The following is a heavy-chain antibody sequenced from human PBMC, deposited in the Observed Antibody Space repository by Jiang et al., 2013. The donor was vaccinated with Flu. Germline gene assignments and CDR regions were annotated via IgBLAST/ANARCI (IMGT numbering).Heavy chain of an antibody. V-gene: IGHV1-46*01. CDR1: GYTFTSYY. CDR2: INPSGGST. Sequence: KPGASVKVSCKASGYTFTSYYMHWVRQAPGQGLEWMGIINPSGGSTSYAQKFQGRVTMTRDTSTSTVYMELSSLRSEDTAVYYCARGDVDCSSTSCYVIDYYYYGMDVWGQGTTVTVSS. J-gene: IGHJ6*02. D-gene: IGHD2-2*01. CDR3: ARGDVDCSSTSCYVIDYYYYGMDV.